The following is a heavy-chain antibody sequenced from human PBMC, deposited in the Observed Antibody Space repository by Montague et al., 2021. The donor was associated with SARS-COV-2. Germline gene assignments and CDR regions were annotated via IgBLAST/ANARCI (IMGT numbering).Heavy chain of an antibody. CDR2: INQSANT. V-gene: IGHV4-34*01. CDR3: ASGIYPSGSYYNRYYYGLNI. J-gene: IGHJ6*02. Sequence: SETLSLTCAVHGGSLSGYYWSWIRQPPEKGLEWIGEINQSANTXXXPSXXXPVTISIDTSKNQFSLKMTSVTAADTATYYCASGIYPSGSYYNRYYYGLNIWGPGTTVIVSS. D-gene: IGHD3-10*01. CDR1: GGSLSGYY.